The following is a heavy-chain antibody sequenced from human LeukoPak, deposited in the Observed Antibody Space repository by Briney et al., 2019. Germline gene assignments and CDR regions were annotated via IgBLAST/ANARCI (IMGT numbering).Heavy chain of an antibody. J-gene: IGHJ3*02. V-gene: IGHV3-30*18. CDR3: AKVRYFGPSAFDI. Sequence: GGSLRLSCAASGFTFSSYGMHWVRQAPGKGLEWVAVISYDGSNKYYAASVKGRFTISRDNSKNTLYLQMNSLRAEDTAVYYCAKVRYFGPSAFDIWGQGTMVTVSS. D-gene: IGHD3-9*01. CDR2: ISYDGSNK. CDR1: GFTFSSYG.